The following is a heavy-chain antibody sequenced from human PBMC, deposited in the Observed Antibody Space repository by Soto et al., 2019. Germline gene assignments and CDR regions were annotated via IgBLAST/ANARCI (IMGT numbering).Heavy chain of an antibody. CDR1: GGSISSSSYY. Sequence: PSETLSLTCTVSGGSISSSSYYWGWIRQPPGKGLEWIGSIYYSGSTYYNPSLKSRVTISVDTSKNQFSLKLSSVTAADTAVYYCARLLVPAANYNWFDPWGQGSLVTVSS. J-gene: IGHJ5*02. V-gene: IGHV4-39*01. CDR2: IYYSGST. CDR3: ARLLVPAANYNWFDP. D-gene: IGHD2-2*01.